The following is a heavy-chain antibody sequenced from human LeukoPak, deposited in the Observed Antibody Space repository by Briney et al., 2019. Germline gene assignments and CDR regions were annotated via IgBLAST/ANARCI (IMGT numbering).Heavy chain of an antibody. J-gene: IGHJ4*02. D-gene: IGHD4-17*01. CDR1: GFTFSSYA. V-gene: IGHV3-73*01. CDR2: IRSKANSYAT. CDR3: TSGLSVLRSNNTPVDY. Sequence: GGSLRLSCAASGFTFSSYAMHWVRQASGKGLEWVGRIRSKANSYATVYAASVKGRFTISRDDSRNTAYLQMNSLKTEDTAVYYCTSGLSVLRSNNTPVDYWGQGTLVTVSS.